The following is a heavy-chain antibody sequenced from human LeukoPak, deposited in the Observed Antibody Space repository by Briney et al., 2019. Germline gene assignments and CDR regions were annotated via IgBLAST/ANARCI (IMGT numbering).Heavy chain of an antibody. J-gene: IGHJ3*02. D-gene: IGHD1-14*01. CDR1: GVSVSNNY. Sequence: PGGSLRLSCAASGVSVSNNYMSWARQAPGKGLEWVSISYSDSNTNYADSVKGRFTISRDTSQNTLSLQMNSLRAEDTAVYYCVRKNRDFNAAFDIWGQGTVVTVSS. CDR3: VRKNRDFNAAFDI. CDR2: SYSDSNT. V-gene: IGHV3-53*01.